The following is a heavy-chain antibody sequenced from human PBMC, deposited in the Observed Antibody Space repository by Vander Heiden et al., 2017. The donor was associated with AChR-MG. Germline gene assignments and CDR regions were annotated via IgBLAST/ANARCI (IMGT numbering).Heavy chain of an antibody. Sequence: QVQLQQWGAGLLEPSETLSLTRALYGHPFSGYYWSWIRQRPWKGREVIGKVNRSGSTNYNPSLKTRVTRSVDTSKNQFSRKLSSVTAADTAVYYCARDDDSSGYYLDYWGQGTLVTGSA. V-gene: IGHV4-34*01. J-gene: IGHJ4*02. CDR3: ARDDDSSGYYLDY. CDR2: VNRSGST. D-gene: IGHD3-22*01. CDR1: GHPFSGYY.